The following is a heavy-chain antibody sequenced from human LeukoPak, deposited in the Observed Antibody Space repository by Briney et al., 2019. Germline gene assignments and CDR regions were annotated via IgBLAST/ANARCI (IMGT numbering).Heavy chain of an antibody. Sequence: PGGSLRLSCAASGFTFSDHYMDWARQAPGKGLEWVGRIRNKANSYTTEYAASVKGRFTVSRDNSKNSLYLQMNSLKTEDTAVYYCVGGAVYYFDCWGQGTLVTVSS. CDR1: GFTFSDHY. CDR3: VGGAVYYFDC. V-gene: IGHV3-72*01. CDR2: IRNKANSYTT. J-gene: IGHJ4*02.